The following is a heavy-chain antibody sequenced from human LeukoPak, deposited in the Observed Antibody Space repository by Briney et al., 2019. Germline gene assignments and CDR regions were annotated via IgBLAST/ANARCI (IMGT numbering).Heavy chain of an antibody. CDR2: MNPNSGNT. V-gene: IGHV1-8*03. D-gene: IGHD6-19*01. J-gene: IGHJ4*02. CDR3: ARGPFTSGARYFDC. Sequence: GASVKVSCKASGYTFSNYDINWVRQATGQGLEWMGWMNPNSGNTGYTQKFQGRVTITRNTSISTAYMELSSLRSEDTAVYYCARGPFTSGARYFDCWGQGTLVTVSS. CDR1: GYTFSNYD.